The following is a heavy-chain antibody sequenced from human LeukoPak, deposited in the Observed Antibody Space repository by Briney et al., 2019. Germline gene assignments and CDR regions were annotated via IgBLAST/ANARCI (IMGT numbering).Heavy chain of an antibody. V-gene: IGHV1-69*05. CDR2: IIPIFGTA. D-gene: IGHD3-22*01. CDR3: ARSSTYYYDSSGYPISESFDY. J-gene: IGHJ4*02. CDR1: GGTFSSYA. Sequence: SVKVSCKASGGTFSSYAISWVRQAPGQGLEWMGGIIPIFGTANYAQKFQGRVTITTDESTSTAYMELSSLRPEDTAVYYCARSSTYYYDSSGYPISESFDYWGQGTLVTVSS.